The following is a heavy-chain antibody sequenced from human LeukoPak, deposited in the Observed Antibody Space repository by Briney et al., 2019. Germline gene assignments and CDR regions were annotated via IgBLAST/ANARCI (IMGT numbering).Heavy chain of an antibody. CDR2: IYYSGST. V-gene: IGHV4-59*01. CDR3: ARDLLRLSGYYYEGAFDI. D-gene: IGHD3-22*01. CDR1: GGSISSYY. J-gene: IGHJ3*02. Sequence: SETLSLTCTVSGGSISSYYWSWIRQPPGKGLEWIGYIYYSGSTNYNPSLKSRVTISLDTSKNQFSLKLSSVTAADTAVYYCARDLLRLSGYYYEGAFDIWGQGTMVTVSS.